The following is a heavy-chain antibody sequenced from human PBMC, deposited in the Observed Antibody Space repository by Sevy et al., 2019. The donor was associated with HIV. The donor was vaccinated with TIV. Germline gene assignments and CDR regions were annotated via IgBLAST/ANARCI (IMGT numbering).Heavy chain of an antibody. D-gene: IGHD1-26*01. V-gene: IGHV3-64D*06. CDR1: GFTFSSYP. Sequence: GGSLRLSCSASGFTFSSYPMHWVRQAPGKGLEYVSLISGNGGSTYYADSVKGRFTISRDNFKKTLYLQMSSLRAEDTGVYYCVTRGGLVGATDFDYWGQGTRVTVSS. CDR2: ISGNGGST. J-gene: IGHJ4*02. CDR3: VTRGGLVGATDFDY.